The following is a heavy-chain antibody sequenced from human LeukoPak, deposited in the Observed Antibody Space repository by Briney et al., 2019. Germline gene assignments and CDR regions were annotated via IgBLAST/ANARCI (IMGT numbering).Heavy chain of an antibody. Sequence: SETLSLTCTVSGGSVSSSYWSWIRQPPGKGLEWIGYIYSSGHTNYDSSLQSRVTISVDTSKNQFSLKLRSVTAADTAVYYCAREYSSGRLDYWGQGTLVTVSS. V-gene: IGHV4-59*02. CDR2: IYSSGHT. CDR3: AREYSSGRLDY. CDR1: GGSVSSSY. D-gene: IGHD6-19*01. J-gene: IGHJ4*02.